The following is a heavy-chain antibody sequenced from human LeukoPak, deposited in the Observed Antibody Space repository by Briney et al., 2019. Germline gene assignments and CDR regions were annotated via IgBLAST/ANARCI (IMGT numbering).Heavy chain of an antibody. D-gene: IGHD3-9*01. J-gene: IGHJ3*02. CDR1: GGSISTSNYY. CDR2: IYYSGST. CDR3: AREVGVRYFDLADAFDI. V-gene: IGHV4-39*07. Sequence: SETLSLTCTVSGGSISTSNYYWGWIRQPPGKGLEWIGSIYYSGSTYYNPSLKSRVTISVDTSKSQFSLKLSSVTAADTAVYYCAREVGVRYFDLADAFDIWGQGTMVTVSS.